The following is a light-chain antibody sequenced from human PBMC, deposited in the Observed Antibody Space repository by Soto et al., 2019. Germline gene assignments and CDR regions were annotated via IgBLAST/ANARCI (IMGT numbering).Light chain of an antibody. J-gene: IGKJ1*01. CDR2: AAS. CDR3: QQYNSYSPWT. V-gene: IGKV1-27*01. CDR1: QDISNY. Sequence: DIQMTQSPSSLSASIGDRVTITCRASQDISNYLAWYQQRPGKVPKLLVSAASTLQSGVPSRFGGRGSGTDFTLTISGLQPEDFATYYCQQYNSYSPWTFGQGTKVEIK.